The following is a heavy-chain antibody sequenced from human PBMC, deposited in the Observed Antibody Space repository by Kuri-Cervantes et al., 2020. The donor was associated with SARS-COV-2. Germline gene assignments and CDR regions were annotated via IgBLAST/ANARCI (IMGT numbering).Heavy chain of an antibody. CDR2: IKQGGSEN. J-gene: IGHJ4*02. CDR3: ARDQEQWLFRGAGY. CDR1: GFTFSSYW. D-gene: IGHD6-19*01. Sequence: GESLKISCAASGFTFSSYWMSWVRQAPGKGLEWVANIKQGGSENYYVDSVKGRFTIARDNAKNSLYLQMNSVSAEDTAVYYCARDQEQWLFRGAGYWGQGTLVTVSS. V-gene: IGHV3-7*05.